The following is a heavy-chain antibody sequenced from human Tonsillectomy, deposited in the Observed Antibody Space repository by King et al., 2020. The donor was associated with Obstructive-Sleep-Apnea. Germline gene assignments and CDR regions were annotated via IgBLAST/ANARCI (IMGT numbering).Heavy chain of an antibody. D-gene: IGHD3-22*01. CDR3: ARDFNPRNHDSSVYYDAYDI. CDR2: IKEDGSEK. V-gene: IGHV3-7*03. J-gene: IGHJ3*02. Sequence: QLVQSGGGLVQPGGSLRLSCAASGVIFSNYWMSWVRQAPGKGLEWVANIKEDGSEKNYVDSVKGRFTISRDNGKNSLYLQMSSLRAEDAAVYYCARDFNPRNHDSSVYYDAYDIWGQGTMVTVSS. CDR1: GVIFSNYW.